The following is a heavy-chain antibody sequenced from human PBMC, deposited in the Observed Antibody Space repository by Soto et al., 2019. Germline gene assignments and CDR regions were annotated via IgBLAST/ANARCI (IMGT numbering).Heavy chain of an antibody. V-gene: IGHV1-8*01. Sequence: ASVKVSCKASGYTFITYDIHWVRQATGQGLEWMGWMNPSNGNAGYAQKFQGRVTMTRNTSISTAYMDLSSLRSEDTAVYFCARRKERSGPHYFDSWGQGSQVTVSS. J-gene: IGHJ4*02. CDR2: MNPSNGNA. D-gene: IGHD6-25*01. CDR1: GYTFITYD. CDR3: ARRKERSGPHYFDS.